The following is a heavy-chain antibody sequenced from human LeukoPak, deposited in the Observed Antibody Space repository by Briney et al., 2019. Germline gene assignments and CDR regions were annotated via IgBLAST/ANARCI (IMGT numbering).Heavy chain of an antibody. D-gene: IGHD3-16*01. Sequence: PGGSLRLSCAASGFTFSSYWMHWVRQAPGKGLVWVSRINGDGSTTTYADSVKGRFTISRDNAKNTLYLQMNSLRAEDTAVYYCTRGGVDYWGQGTLVTVSS. CDR3: TRGGVDY. V-gene: IGHV3-74*01. CDR2: INGDGSTT. CDR1: GFTFSSYW. J-gene: IGHJ4*02.